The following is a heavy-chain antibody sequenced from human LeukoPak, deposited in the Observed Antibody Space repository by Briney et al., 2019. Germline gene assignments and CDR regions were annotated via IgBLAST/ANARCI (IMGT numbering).Heavy chain of an antibody. D-gene: IGHD3-9*01. CDR2: IKQDGSEK. J-gene: IGHJ4*02. V-gene: IGHV3-7*04. CDR3: ARGIRYFDWLLVSYYFDY. Sequence: PGGSLRLSCAASGSTFSSYWMSWVRQAPGKGLEWVANIKQDGSEKYYVDSVKGRFTISRDNAKNSLYLQMNSLRAEDTAVYYCARGIRYFDWLLVSYYFDYWGQGTLVTVSS. CDR1: GSTFSSYW.